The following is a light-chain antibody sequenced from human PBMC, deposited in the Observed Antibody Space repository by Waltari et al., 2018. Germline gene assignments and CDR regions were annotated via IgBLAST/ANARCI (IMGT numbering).Light chain of an antibody. CDR2: GAS. V-gene: IGKV3-15*01. CDR1: QSVGNN. CDR3: QQYYDGRT. J-gene: IGKJ2*01. Sequence: EIEMTQSPATLSVSPGERVTLSCRASQSVGNNLAWYQQRPGQAPRLLIYGASTRATDISDRFSGSGSGTDFTLTISSLQSEDFAVYYCQQYYDGRTFGQGTKLEIK.